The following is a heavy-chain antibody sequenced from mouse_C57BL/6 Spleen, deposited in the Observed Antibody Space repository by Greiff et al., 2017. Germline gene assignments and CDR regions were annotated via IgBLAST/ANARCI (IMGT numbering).Heavy chain of an antibody. D-gene: IGHD1-1*01. J-gene: IGHJ3*01. CDR3: TKSGSSAWFAY. CDR2: IYPGNSDT. CDR1: GYTFTSYW. Sequence: EVKLVESGTVLARPGASVKMSCKTSGYTFTSYWMHWVKQRPGKGLEWIGAIYPGNSDTSYNQKFKGKAKLTAVTSASTAYMEPSSLPNEDSAVYYCTKSGSSAWFAYWGQGTLVTVSA. V-gene: IGHV1-5*01.